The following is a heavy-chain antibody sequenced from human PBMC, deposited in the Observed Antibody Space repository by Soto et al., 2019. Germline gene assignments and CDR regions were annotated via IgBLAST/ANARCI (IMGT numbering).Heavy chain of an antibody. D-gene: IGHD2-21*02. CDR1: GFTFSSYS. CDR3: AVTPTGNDAFDI. V-gene: IGHV3-21*01. J-gene: IGHJ3*02. Sequence: GGSLRLSCAASGFTFSSYSMNWVRQAPGKGLEWVSSISSSSSYIYYADSVKGRFTISRDNAKNSLYLQMNSLRAEDTAVYYCAVTPTGNDAFDIWGQGTMVTVSS. CDR2: ISSSSSYI.